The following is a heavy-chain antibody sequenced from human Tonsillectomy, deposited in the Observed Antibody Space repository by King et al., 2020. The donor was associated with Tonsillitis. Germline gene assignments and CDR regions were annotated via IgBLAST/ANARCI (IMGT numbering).Heavy chain of an antibody. CDR3: AKDLGVITVVRVFFKSWC. Sequence: YKHWVRQAPGQGLELMGLIHPSVGRTNYAKNFPGRVTMTRDTTTGTVFMKLSSLRSYDTAVYYCAKDLGVITVVRVFFKSWCWGPGVLVTV. D-gene: IGHD3-10*01. CDR1: Y. J-gene: IGHJ4*03. V-gene: IGHV1-46*01. CDR2: IHPSVGRT.